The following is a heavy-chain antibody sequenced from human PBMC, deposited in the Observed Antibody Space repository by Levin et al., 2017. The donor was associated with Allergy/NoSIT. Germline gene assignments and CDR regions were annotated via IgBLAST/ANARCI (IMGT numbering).Heavy chain of an antibody. J-gene: IGHJ4*02. V-gene: IGHV3-30-3*01. CDR2: ISYDGSNK. Sequence: SCAASGFTFSSYAMHWVRQAPGKGLEWVAVISYDGSNKYYADSVKGRFTISRDNSKNTLYLQMNSLRAEDTAVYYCALTKGDYGDYVPNFDYWGQGTLVTVSS. CDR1: GFTFSSYA. CDR3: ALTKGDYGDYVPNFDY. D-gene: IGHD4-17*01.